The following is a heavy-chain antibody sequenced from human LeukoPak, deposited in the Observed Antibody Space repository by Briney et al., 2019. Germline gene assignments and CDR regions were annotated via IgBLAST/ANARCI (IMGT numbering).Heavy chain of an antibody. D-gene: IGHD5-24*01. CDR1: GFTFSSYW. J-gene: IGHJ4*02. CDR2: INSDGSST. CDR3: ARGGSDGYSFFDY. Sequence: GGSLRLSCAASGFTFSSYWMHWVRQAPGKGLVWVSRINSDGSSTSYADSVEGRFTISRDNAKNTLYLQMNSLRAEDTAVYYCARGGSDGYSFFDYWGQGTLVTVSS. V-gene: IGHV3-74*01.